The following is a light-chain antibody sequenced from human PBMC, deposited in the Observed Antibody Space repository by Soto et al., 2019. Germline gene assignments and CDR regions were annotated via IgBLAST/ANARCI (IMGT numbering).Light chain of an antibody. J-gene: IGKJ4*01. CDR1: QDISNY. V-gene: IGKV1-33*01. CDR2: DAS. Sequence: DIQMTQSPSSLSASVGDRVTITCQASQDISNYLNWYQQKPGKAPKLLIYDASNLETGVPSRFSGSGSGTDFTFTISSLQPEDIATYYCQQYDNLPRGLTFGGGTMVEIK. CDR3: QQYDNLPRGLT.